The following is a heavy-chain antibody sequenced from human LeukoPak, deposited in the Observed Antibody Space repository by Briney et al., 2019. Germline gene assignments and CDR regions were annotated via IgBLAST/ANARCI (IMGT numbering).Heavy chain of an antibody. CDR2: IYSGGST. D-gene: IGHD1-26*01. J-gene: IGHJ4*02. CDR3: AKVVGATTPFDY. Sequence: PGGSLRLSCAASGFTFSSNYMSWVRQAPGKGLEWVSVIYSGGSTYYADSVKGRFTISRDNSKNTLYLQMNSLRAEDTAVYYCAKVVGATTPFDYWGQGTLVTVSS. V-gene: IGHV3-53*05. CDR1: GFTFSSNY.